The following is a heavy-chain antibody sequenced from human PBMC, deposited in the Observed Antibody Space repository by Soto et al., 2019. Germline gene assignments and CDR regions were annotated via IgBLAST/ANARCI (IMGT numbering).Heavy chain of an antibody. CDR1: GFSFRSSNEV. V-gene: IGHV2-5*01. CDR3: AHGILNSSGYFDYFDF. D-gene: IGHD3-3*01. J-gene: IGHJ4*02. CDR2: ILWKDDK. Sequence: ITLKESGPTVLKPTQTLTLTCTFPGFSFRSSNEVVGWIRQPPGKILECLALILWKDDKRYSPSLKSRLTITKNPAKRLVVLTMPDMGPVDTATYYCAHGILNSSGYFDYFDFWGQGSLVTVSS.